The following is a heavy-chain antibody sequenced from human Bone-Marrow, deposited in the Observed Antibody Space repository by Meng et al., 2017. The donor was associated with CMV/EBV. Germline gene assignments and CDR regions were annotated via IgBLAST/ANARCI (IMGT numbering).Heavy chain of an antibody. D-gene: IGHD2-2*01. Sequence: ASVKVSCKASGYTFTSYGISWVRKAPGQGLEWIGWISAYNGNTNYAQKLQGRVTMTTDTSTSTAYMELRSLRSDDTAVYYCARTAIVVVPAATNYWGQGTLVTVTS. CDR2: ISAYNGNT. CDR1: GYTFTSYG. J-gene: IGHJ4*02. CDR3: ARTAIVVVPAATNY. V-gene: IGHV1-18*01.